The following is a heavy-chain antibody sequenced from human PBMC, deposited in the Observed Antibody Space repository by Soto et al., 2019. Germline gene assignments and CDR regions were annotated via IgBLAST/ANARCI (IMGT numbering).Heavy chain of an antibody. Sequence: HPGGSLRLSCAASGFTFSSYAMHWVRQAPGKGLEWVAVISYDGSNKYYADSVKGRFTISRDNSKNTLYLQMNSLRAEDTAVYYCARSIPSGYSYGPFDYWGQGTLVTVSS. D-gene: IGHD5-18*01. V-gene: IGHV3-30-3*01. J-gene: IGHJ4*02. CDR3: ARSIPSGYSYGPFDY. CDR1: GFTFSSYA. CDR2: ISYDGSNK.